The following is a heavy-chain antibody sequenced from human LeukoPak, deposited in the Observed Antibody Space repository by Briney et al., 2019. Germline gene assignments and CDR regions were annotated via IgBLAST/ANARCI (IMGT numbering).Heavy chain of an antibody. J-gene: IGHJ4*02. D-gene: IGHD3-10*01. CDR3: ASYYVGSSSFD. V-gene: IGHV4-39*01. CDR2: IYFSGST. CDR1: GGSITTNNYY. Sequence: SETLSLTCTVSGGSITTNNYYWGWIRQPPGKALEWVGSIYFSGSTYYNPSLKSRVSVSADTSKNQFFLELSSVTAADTAVYYCASYYVGSSSFDWGQGTLVTVSS.